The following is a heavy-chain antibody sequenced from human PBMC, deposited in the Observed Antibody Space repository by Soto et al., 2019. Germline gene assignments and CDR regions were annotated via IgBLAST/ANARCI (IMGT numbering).Heavy chain of an antibody. CDR1: GSSISSSDYY. J-gene: IGHJ3*02. CDR2: IYYSGST. CDR3: ARARLSRDAFDI. Sequence: SETLSLTCTVSGSSISSSDYYWGWLRQPPGKGLEWIGNIYYSGSTNYNPSLKSRVTISVDMSKNQFSVRLSSVTAADTAVYYCARARLSRDAFDIWGQGTMVTVSS. D-gene: IGHD6-25*01. V-gene: IGHV4-61*05.